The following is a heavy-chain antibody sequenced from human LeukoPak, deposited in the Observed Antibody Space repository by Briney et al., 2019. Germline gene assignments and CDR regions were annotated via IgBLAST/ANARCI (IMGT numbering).Heavy chain of an antibody. D-gene: IGHD3-3*01. Sequence: SETLSPTCTVSGGSISSSSYYWGWIRQPPGKGLEWIGSIYYSGSTYYNPSLKSRVTISVDTSKNQFSLKLSSVTAADTAVYYCARRGSSYDFWSGYQPYFDYWGQGTLVTVSS. J-gene: IGHJ4*02. CDR3: ARRGSSYDFWSGYQPYFDY. V-gene: IGHV4-39*01. CDR1: GGSISSSSYY. CDR2: IYYSGST.